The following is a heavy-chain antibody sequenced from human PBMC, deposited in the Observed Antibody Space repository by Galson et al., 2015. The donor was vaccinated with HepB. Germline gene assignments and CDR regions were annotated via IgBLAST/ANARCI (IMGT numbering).Heavy chain of an antibody. CDR1: GFTFSSYS. D-gene: IGHD4-17*01. CDR2: ISSSSSYI. Sequence: SLRLSCAASGFTFSSYSMNWVRQAPGKGLEWVSSISSSSSYIYYADSVKGRFTISRDNAKNSLYLQMNSLRVEDTAVYYCARAGGSTVTTGFDYWGQGTLVTVSS. CDR3: ARAGGSTVTTGFDY. V-gene: IGHV3-21*01. J-gene: IGHJ4*02.